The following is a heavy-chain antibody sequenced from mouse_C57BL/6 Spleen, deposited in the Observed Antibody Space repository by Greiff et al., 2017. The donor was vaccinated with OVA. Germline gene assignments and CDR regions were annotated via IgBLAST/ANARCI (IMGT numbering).Heavy chain of an antibody. CDR3: ANSNYGDYAMDY. CDR2: IDPSDSYT. CDR1: GYTFTSYW. J-gene: IGHJ4*01. V-gene: IGHV1-69*01. D-gene: IGHD2-5*01. Sequence: QVQLKQPGAELVMPGASVKLSCKASGYTFTSYWMHWVKQRPGQGLEWIGEIDPSDSYTNYNQKFKGKSTLTVDKSSSTAYMQLSSLTSEDSAVYYCANSNYGDYAMDYWGQGTSVTVSS.